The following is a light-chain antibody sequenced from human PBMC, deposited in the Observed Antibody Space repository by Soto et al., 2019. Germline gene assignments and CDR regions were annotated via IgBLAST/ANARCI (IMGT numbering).Light chain of an antibody. J-gene: IGKJ1*01. CDR2: AAS. CDR1: QAIRSD. CDR3: LQLYNYPRT. Sequence: AIQMTQSPSSLSASVGDRVTITCRASQAIRSDLAWYQQKPGMAPKLLIFAASNLQRGVPARFSGSGSGTDFTLTISSLQPEDFATYYCLQLYNYPRTFGQGTKV. V-gene: IGKV1-6*01.